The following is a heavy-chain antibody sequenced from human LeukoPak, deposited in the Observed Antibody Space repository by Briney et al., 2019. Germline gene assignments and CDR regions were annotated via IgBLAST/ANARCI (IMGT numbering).Heavy chain of an antibody. CDR1: GYTFTGYY. CDR3: ARDFESETTRSFDY. CDR2: INPNSGGT. J-gene: IGHJ4*02. V-gene: IGHV1-2*02. D-gene: IGHD1-1*01. Sequence: ASVKVSCKASGYTFTGYYMHWVRQAPGQGLEWMGWINPNSGGTNYAQKFQGRVTMTRDTSISTAYMELSRLRSDDTAVYYCARDFESETTRSFDYWGPGTLVTVSS.